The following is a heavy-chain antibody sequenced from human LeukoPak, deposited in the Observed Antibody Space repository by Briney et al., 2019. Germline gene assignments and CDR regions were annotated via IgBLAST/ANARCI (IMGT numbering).Heavy chain of an antibody. J-gene: IGHJ5*02. CDR3: ARTPGGRFDP. Sequence: PSETLSLTCTVSGGSISSGGYSWSWIRQPPGKGLEWIGYIYHSGSTYYNPSLKSRVTISVDRSKNQFSLKLSSVTAADTAVYYCARTPGGRFDPWGQGTLVTVSS. CDR1: GGSISSGGYS. CDR2: IYHSGST. D-gene: IGHD2-15*01. V-gene: IGHV4-30-2*01.